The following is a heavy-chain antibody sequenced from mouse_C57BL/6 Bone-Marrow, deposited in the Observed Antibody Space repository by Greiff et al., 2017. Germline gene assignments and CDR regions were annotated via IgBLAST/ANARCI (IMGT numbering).Heavy chain of an antibody. CDR3: ARRMGFRGYFDV. Sequence: VQLQQPGAELVKPGASVKLSCKASGYTFTSYWMQWVKQRPGQGLEWIGEIDPSDSYTNYNHKFKGKATLTVDTSSSTAYMQLSSLTSEDSAVYYCARRMGFRGYFDVWGTGTTVTVSS. CDR1: GYTFTSYW. CDR2: IDPSDSYT. D-gene: IGHD2-3*01. J-gene: IGHJ1*03. V-gene: IGHV1-50*01.